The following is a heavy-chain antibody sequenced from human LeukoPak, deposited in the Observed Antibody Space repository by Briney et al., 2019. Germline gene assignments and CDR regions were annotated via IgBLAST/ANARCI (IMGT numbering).Heavy chain of an antibody. V-gene: IGHV3-48*03. CDR2: ISSSGSTI. Sequence: GGSLSLSRAPSGFTFCRYAMSGVRHAPGEGLGWVTYISSSGSTIYYADYVKGRFTVSRDNAKNSLYLQMNNLRAEDTARYYCGRDRVGGRGYSLDYLGQGTLVTVSS. J-gene: IGHJ4*02. CDR1: GFTFCRYA. D-gene: IGHD5-18*01. CDR3: GRDRVGGRGYSLDY.